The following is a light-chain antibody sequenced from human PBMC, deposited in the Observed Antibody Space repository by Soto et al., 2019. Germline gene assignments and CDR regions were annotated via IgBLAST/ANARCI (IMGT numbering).Light chain of an antibody. V-gene: IGKV3-20*01. CDR1: QSVSSSY. J-gene: IGKJ1*01. CDR3: QHSNTSSWT. CDR2: AAS. Sequence: EIVLTQSPGTLSLSPGERATLSCRASQSVSSSYLGWYQQKPGQAPGLLIYAASSRATGIPDRYSGSGSGTDFTLLISRQVHEDFAEYYCQHSNTSSWTLGQGAKVEIK.